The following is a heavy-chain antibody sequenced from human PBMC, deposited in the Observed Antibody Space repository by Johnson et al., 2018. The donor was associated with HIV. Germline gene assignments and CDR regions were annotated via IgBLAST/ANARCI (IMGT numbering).Heavy chain of an antibody. V-gene: IGHV3-38-3*01. CDR3: ARGYILTGYSGAFDM. D-gene: IGHD3-9*01. J-gene: IGHJ3*02. CDR1: GFTVSSNE. Sequence: VQLVESRGVLVQPGGSLRLSCAASGFTVSSNEMSWVRQAPGKGLEWVSSISGGSTYYADSRKGRFTISRDNSKNTLYLQMNSLRAEDTAVYYCARGYILTGYSGAFDMWGQGTMVTVSS. CDR2: ISGGST.